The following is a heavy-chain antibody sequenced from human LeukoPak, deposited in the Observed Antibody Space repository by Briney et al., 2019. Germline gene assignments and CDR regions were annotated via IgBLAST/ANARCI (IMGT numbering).Heavy chain of an antibody. CDR3: ASHFTIFGVVIIDYYYYYMDV. CDR2: IYTSGST. Sequence: PSETLSLTCTVSGGSISSYYWSWIRQPPGKGLEWIGYIYTSGSTNYNPSLKSRVTISVDTSKNQFSLKLSSVTAADAAVYYCASHFTIFGVVIIDYYYYYMDVWGKGTTVTVSS. J-gene: IGHJ6*03. CDR1: GGSISSYY. D-gene: IGHD3-3*01. V-gene: IGHV4-4*09.